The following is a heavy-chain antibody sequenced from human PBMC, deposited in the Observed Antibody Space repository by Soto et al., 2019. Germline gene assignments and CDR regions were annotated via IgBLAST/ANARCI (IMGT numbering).Heavy chain of an antibody. V-gene: IGHV3-64D*06. Sequence: GESLKISCSASGFTFSSYAMHWVRQAPGKGLEYVSAISSNGGSTYYADSVKGRFTISRDNSKNTLYLQMSSLRAEDTAVYYCVKPMVRDNYYFDYWGQGTLVTVSS. CDR2: ISSNGGST. CDR3: VKPMVRDNYYFDY. D-gene: IGHD3-10*01. J-gene: IGHJ4*02. CDR1: GFTFSSYA.